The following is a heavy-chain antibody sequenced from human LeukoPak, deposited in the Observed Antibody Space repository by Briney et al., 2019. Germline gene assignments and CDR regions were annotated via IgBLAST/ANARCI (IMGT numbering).Heavy chain of an antibody. V-gene: IGHV4-4*02. CDR1: GVSISSSNR. J-gene: IGHJ4*02. CDR3: AREGDASGSYYNY. Sequence: SGTLSLTCDVSGVSISSSNRWSWVRQPPGKGLEWIGEIHHSGSTNYNPSLESRVTISVDKSKNQFSLNLNSVTAADTAVYYCAREGDASGSYYNYWGQGILVTVSS. CDR2: IHHSGST. D-gene: IGHD3-10*01.